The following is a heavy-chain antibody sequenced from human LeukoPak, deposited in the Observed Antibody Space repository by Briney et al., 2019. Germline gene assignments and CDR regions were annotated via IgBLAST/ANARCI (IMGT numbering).Heavy chain of an antibody. CDR3: ARGAWFGELLPKQFDY. D-gene: IGHD3-10*01. J-gene: IGHJ4*02. Sequence: SETLSLTCAVYGGSFSGYYWSWIRQPPGKGLEWIGEINHSGSTNYNPSLKSRVTISVDTSKNQFSLKLSSVTAADTAVYYCARGAWFGELLPKQFDYWGQGTLVTVSS. V-gene: IGHV4-34*01. CDR1: GGSFSGYY. CDR2: INHSGST.